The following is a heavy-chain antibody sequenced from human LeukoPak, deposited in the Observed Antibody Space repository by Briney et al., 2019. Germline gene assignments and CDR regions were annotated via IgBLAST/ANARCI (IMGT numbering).Heavy chain of an antibody. CDR1: GFTFSSYE. CDR3: ARDWRHRDYGSGSLDY. CDR2: ISNSGSTM. Sequence: GGSLRLSCVASGFTFSSYEMNWVRQAPGKGLEWVSYISNSGSTMYYADSVKGRFTISRDNAKNSLYLQMNSLRAKDTAVYYCARDWRHRDYGSGSLDYWGQGALVTVSS. J-gene: IGHJ4*02. D-gene: IGHD3-10*01. V-gene: IGHV3-48*03.